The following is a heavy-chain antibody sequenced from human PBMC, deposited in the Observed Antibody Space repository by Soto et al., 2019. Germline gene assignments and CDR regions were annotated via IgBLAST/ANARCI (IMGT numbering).Heavy chain of an antibody. V-gene: IGHV3-30-3*01. CDR3: ARDGTIRYRSGWYGEDYYYGMDV. Sequence: PGGSLRLSCAASGFTFSSYAMHWVRQAPGKGLEWVAVISYDGSNKYYADSVKGRFTISRDNSKNTLYLQMNSLRAEDTAVYYCARDGTIRYRSGWYGEDYYYGMDVWGQGTTVTVSS. D-gene: IGHD6-19*01. CDR2: ISYDGSNK. J-gene: IGHJ6*02. CDR1: GFTFSSYA.